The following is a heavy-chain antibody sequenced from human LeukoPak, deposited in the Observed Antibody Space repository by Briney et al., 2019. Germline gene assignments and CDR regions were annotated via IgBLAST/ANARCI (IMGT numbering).Heavy chain of an antibody. Sequence: GGSLRLSCAASGFTFSSYAMSWVRQAPGKGLEWVSAISGSGGSTYYADSVKGRFTISRDNSKKSLSLQVNSLSAEDTAVYYCARSRSGYYEDYWGQGTLVTVSS. CDR1: GFTFSSYA. J-gene: IGHJ4*02. V-gene: IGHV3-23*01. CDR3: ARSRSGYYEDY. D-gene: IGHD3-22*01. CDR2: ISGSGGST.